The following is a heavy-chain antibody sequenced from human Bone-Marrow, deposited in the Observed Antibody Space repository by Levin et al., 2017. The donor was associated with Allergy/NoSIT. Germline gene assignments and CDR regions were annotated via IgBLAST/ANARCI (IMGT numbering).Heavy chain of an antibody. Sequence: GGSLRLSCTVSGFTFSIYSINWVRQAPGKGLEWVSSISSSGSDMYYVDSVRGRFTISRDNAKNSLTLQMNSLRAEDTAVYYCARGIIGDVRVAHKEAFDIWGQGTMVAVSS. CDR1: GFTFSIYS. CDR2: ISSSGSDM. V-gene: IGHV3-21*01. CDR3: ARGIIGDVRVAHKEAFDI. J-gene: IGHJ3*02. D-gene: IGHD2-8*02.